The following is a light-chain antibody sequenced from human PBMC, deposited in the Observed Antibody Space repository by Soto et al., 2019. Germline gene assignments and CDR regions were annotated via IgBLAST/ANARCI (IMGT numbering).Light chain of an antibody. CDR2: SNN. J-gene: IGLJ3*02. CDR1: SSNIGSNT. V-gene: IGLV1-44*01. CDR3: AAWDDSLNGWV. Sequence: QLVLTQPPSASGTPGQRVTISCSGSSSNIGSNTVNWYQQLPGTAPKLLIYSNNQRPSGVPDRFSGPKSGTSASLAISGLQSEDEADYYCAAWDDSLNGWVFGGGTQLTVL.